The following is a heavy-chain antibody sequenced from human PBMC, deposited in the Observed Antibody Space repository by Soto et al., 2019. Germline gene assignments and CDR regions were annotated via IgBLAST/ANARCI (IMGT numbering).Heavy chain of an antibody. D-gene: IGHD4-4*01. Sequence: QITLRESGPTLVKPTQTLTLSCTLSGFSINTGGVGVGWIRQPPGKAPEWLALLYWIADEWYSPSLRHRLSVTKDASENRVVLTLTHLDPTDTGTYYCAKRRAISNKLFFDHWGQGALVT. CDR2: LYWIADE. CDR3: AKRRAISNKLFFDH. CDR1: GFSINTGGVG. J-gene: IGHJ4*02. V-gene: IGHV2-5*01.